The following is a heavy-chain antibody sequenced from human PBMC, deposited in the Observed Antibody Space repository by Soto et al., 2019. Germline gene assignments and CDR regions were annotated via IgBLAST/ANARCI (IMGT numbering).Heavy chain of an antibody. J-gene: IGHJ6*02. V-gene: IGHV1-18*01. CDR2: ISAYNGNT. Sequence: ASVKVSCKASGYTFTSYGISWVRQAPGQGLEWMGWISAYNGNTNYAQKFQGRVTMTEDTSTDTAYMELSSLRSEDTAVYYCATDLPLDYGDLDYYYYGMDVWGQGTTVTVSS. CDR3: ATDLPLDYGDLDYYYYGMDV. CDR1: GYTFTSYG. D-gene: IGHD4-17*01.